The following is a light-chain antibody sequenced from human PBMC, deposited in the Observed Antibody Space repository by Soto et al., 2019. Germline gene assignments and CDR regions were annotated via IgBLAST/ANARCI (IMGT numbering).Light chain of an antibody. V-gene: IGLV1-44*01. CDR3: AAWDDSLNVSVV. Sequence: QSVLTQPPSASGTPGQRVTISCSGSSSNIGSNTVNWYQQLPGTAPKLLIYSNNQRPSGVPDRFSGSKSGTSASPAISGLQSEDEADYYCAAWDDSLNVSVVFGGGTKLTVL. CDR2: SNN. CDR1: SSNIGSNT. J-gene: IGLJ2*01.